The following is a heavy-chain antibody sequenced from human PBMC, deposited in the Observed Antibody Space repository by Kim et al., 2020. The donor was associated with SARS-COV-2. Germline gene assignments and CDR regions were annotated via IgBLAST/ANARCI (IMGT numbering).Heavy chain of an antibody. J-gene: IGHJ6*02. Sequence: SETLSLTCTVSGGSISSSSYYWGWIRQPPGKGLEWIGSIYYSGSTYYNPSLKSRVTISVDTSKNQFSLKLSSVTAADTAVYYCARQLFDSGRDCSGGSCYSDRVHYYYGMDVWGQGTTVTVSS. CDR3: ARQLFDSGRDCSGGSCYSDRVHYYYGMDV. D-gene: IGHD2-15*01. CDR2: IYYSGST. V-gene: IGHV4-39*01. CDR1: GGSISSSSYY.